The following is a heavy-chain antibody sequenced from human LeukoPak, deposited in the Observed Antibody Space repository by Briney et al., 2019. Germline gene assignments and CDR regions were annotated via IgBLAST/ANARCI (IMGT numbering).Heavy chain of an antibody. Sequence: SETLSLTCAVYGGSFSGYYWSWIRQPPGKGLEWIGEINHSGSTNYNPSLKSRVTISVDTSKNQFSLKLSSVTAADTAVYFCARGREAAAGVSFDYWGQGTLVTVSS. CDR3: ARGREAAAGVSFDY. V-gene: IGHV4-34*01. CDR1: GGSFSGYY. CDR2: INHSGST. J-gene: IGHJ4*02. D-gene: IGHD6-13*01.